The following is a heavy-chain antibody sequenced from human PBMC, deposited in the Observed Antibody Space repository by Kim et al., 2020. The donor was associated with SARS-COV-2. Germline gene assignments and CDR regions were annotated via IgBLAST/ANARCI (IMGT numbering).Heavy chain of an antibody. CDR3: AHRVGFTGSAVDI. Sequence: YSPSLKRRLTLTRDTSKHQVVLTMTNMDPVDTATYYCAHRVGFTGSAVDIWGQGTMVTVSS. V-gene: IGHV2-5*01. D-gene: IGHD3-16*01. J-gene: IGHJ3*02.